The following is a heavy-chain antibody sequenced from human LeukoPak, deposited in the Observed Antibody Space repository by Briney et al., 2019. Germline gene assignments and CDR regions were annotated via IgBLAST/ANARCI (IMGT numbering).Heavy chain of an antibody. D-gene: IGHD3-3*01. J-gene: IGHJ4*02. CDR2: ISYDGSKT. CDR3: ASPGGYDFWSGPFDY. Sequence: GRSLRLSCVASAFTFSIYGMHWVRQAPGKGLEWGAVISYDGSKTYYADSVKGRFTISRDNSKNTLYLQMNSLRAEDTAVYYCASPGGYDFWSGPFDYWGQGTPVTVSS. CDR1: AFTFSIYG. V-gene: IGHV3-30*03.